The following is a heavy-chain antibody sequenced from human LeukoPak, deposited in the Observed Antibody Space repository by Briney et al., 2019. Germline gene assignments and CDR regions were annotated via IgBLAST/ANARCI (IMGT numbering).Heavy chain of an antibody. J-gene: IGHJ4*02. V-gene: IGHV7-4-1*02. Sequence: ASEKVSCKASGYTFTKYTMNWVRQAPGQGLEWMGWIDTDTGNPTFAQGFTGRFVFSLDTSVSTAYLEISSLKVEDTAVYYCAREDGGYWGQGTLVTVSS. D-gene: IGHD3-10*01. CDR1: GYTFTKYT. CDR3: AREDGGY. CDR2: IDTDTGNP.